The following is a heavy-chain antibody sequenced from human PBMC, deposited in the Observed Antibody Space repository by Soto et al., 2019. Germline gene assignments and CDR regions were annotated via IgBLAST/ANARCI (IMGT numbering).Heavy chain of an antibody. J-gene: IGHJ3*02. D-gene: IGHD1-26*01. CDR2: MNPNSGNT. Sequence: QVQLVQSGAEVKKPGASVKVSCKASGYTFTSYDINWVRQATGQGLEWMGWMNPNSGNTGYAQKFQGRVTMTSNTSISTAYRELSSLRSDDTAVDYCASGSYYSISAFDIWGQGTMVTVSS. CDR3: ASGSYYSISAFDI. CDR1: GYTFTSYD. V-gene: IGHV1-8*01.